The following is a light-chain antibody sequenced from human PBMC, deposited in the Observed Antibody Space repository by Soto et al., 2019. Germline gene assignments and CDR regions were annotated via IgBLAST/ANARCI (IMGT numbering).Light chain of an antibody. V-gene: IGKV3-11*01. CDR2: DAS. CDR1: QSVSTY. Sequence: EIVLTQSPATLSLSPGERATLSCRASQSVSTYLAWYQQKPGQAPRLLIYDASNRATGIPARFSGSGSGTDFTLTIRSIEPEDFAVYYCQQRSNWPLTFGQGTRLEIK. J-gene: IGKJ5*01. CDR3: QQRSNWPLT.